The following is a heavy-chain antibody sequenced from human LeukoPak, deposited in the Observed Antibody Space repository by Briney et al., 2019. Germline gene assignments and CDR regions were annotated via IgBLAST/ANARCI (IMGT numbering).Heavy chain of an antibody. J-gene: IGHJ4*02. CDR3: ACFRPTVVTHSPFDY. V-gene: IGHV4-34*01. D-gene: IGHD4-23*01. CDR2: INHSGST. Sequence: SETLSLTCAVYGGSFSGYYWSWIRQPPGKGLEWIGEINHSGSTNYNPSLKSRVTISVDTSKNQFSLKLSSVTAADTAVYYCACFRPTVVTHSPFDYWGQGTLVTVSS. CDR1: GGSFSGYY.